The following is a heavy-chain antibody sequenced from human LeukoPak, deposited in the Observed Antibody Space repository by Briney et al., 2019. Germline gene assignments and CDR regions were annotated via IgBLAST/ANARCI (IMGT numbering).Heavy chain of an antibody. Sequence: PGGSLRLSCAASGFTFSSYSMNWVRQAPGKGLEWVSHISSSSSTIYFADSVKGRFTISRDNAKNSLYLQMNSLRAEDTAVYFCAKDNGGGRFRHLYYMDVWGKGTTVTVSS. CDR3: AKDNGGGRFRHLYYMDV. V-gene: IGHV3-48*04. J-gene: IGHJ6*03. CDR2: ISSSSSTI. D-gene: IGHD4-23*01. CDR1: GFTFSSYS.